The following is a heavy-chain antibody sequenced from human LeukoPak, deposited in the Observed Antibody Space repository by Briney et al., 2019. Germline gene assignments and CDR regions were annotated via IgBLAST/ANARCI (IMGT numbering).Heavy chain of an antibody. CDR1: GFTFSSYG. V-gene: IGHV3-33*06. Sequence: GGSLRLSCAASGFTFSSYGMHWVRQAPGKGLEWVAVIWYDGSNKYYADSVKGRFTISRDNSKNTLYLQMNSLRAEDTAVYYCAKDESGYESGITDYWGQGTLVTVSS. J-gene: IGHJ4*02. D-gene: IGHD5-12*01. CDR2: IWYDGSNK. CDR3: AKDESGYESGITDY.